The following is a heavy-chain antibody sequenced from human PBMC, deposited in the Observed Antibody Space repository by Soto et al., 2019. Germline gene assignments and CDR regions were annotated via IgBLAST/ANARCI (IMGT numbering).Heavy chain of an antibody. CDR1: GGSISSSSYY. J-gene: IGHJ4*02. CDR2: IYYSGST. CDR3: ARLLSVSSSLVNLDIQAPNSDFDY. D-gene: IGHD6-13*01. Sequence: SETLSLTCTVSGGSISSSSYYWGWIRQPPGKGLEWIGSIYYSGSTYYNPSLKSRVTISVDTSKNQFSLKLSSVTAADTAVYYCARLLSVSSSLVNLDIQAPNSDFDYWGQGTLVNVCS. V-gene: IGHV4-39*01.